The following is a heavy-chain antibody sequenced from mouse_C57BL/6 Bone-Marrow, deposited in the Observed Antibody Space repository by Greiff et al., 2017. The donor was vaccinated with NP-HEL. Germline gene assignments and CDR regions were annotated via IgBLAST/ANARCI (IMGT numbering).Heavy chain of an antibody. V-gene: IGHV1-26*01. CDR1: GYTFTDYY. CDR3: ARNEAARGDY. J-gene: IGHJ4*01. Sequence: VQLQQSGPELVKPGASVKISCKASGYTFTDYYMNWVKQSHGKSLEWIGDINPNNGGTSYNQKFKGKATLTVDKSSSTAYMELRSLTSEDSAVYYCARNEAARGDYWGQGTSVTVSS. CDR2: INPNNGGT.